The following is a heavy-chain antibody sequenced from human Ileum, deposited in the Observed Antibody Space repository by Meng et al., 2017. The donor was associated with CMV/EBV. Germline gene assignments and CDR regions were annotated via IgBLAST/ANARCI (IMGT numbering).Heavy chain of an antibody. V-gene: IGHV1-18*01. D-gene: IGHD6-6*01. CDR2: MKPSTGET. CDR1: GYAFMSHG. J-gene: IGHJ6*02. Sequence: ASVKVSCKASGYAFMSHGIHWVRQAPGQGLELMGWMKPSTGETHYVQKVQGRVTMTTDTSTSTAYMELRNLRSDDTGIYYCAGRDFQAKYIGMDLWGQGTTVTVSS. CDR3: AGRDFQAKYIGMDL.